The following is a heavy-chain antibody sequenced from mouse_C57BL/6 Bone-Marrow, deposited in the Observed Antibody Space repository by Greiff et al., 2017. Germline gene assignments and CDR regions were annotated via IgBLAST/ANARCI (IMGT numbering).Heavy chain of an antibody. V-gene: IGHV5-6*01. J-gene: IGHJ3*01. CDR3: ARAYYYGSWFAY. CDR2: ISSGGSYT. CDR1: GFTFSSYG. Sequence: EVQLQQSGGDLVKPGGSLKLSCAASGFTFSSYGMSWVRQTPDKRLEWVATISSGGSYTYYPDSVKGLFTISRDNAKHTLYLQMSSLKSEDTAMYYCARAYYYGSWFAYWCQGTLVTVSA. D-gene: IGHD1-1*01.